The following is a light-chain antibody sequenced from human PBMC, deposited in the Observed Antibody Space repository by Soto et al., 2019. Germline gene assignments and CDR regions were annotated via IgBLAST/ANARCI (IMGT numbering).Light chain of an antibody. Sequence: DIQLTQSPSFLSASVGDRVTITCRASQDITNYLAWYLQKPGKAPKILIYGASTLQSGVPSRFRGSGSGTEFTLTISSLQPDDFETYYCQQCNSFLYTFGQGTKVDIK. J-gene: IGKJ2*01. CDR2: GAS. CDR3: QQCNSFLYT. CDR1: QDITNY. V-gene: IGKV1-9*01.